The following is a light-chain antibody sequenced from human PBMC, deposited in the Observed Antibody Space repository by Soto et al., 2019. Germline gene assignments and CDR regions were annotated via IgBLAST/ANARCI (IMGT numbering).Light chain of an antibody. CDR2: DVS. CDR3: CSYAGSYTVV. J-gene: IGLJ2*01. CDR1: SSDVGGYNS. V-gene: IGLV2-11*01. Sequence: QSVLTQPRSVSGSPGQSVTISCTGTSSDVGGYNSVSWYQQHPGKAPKLMIYDVSKRPSGVPDRFSGSKSGNTASLTISGLQAEDEADYYCCSYAGSYTVVFGGGTKHRP.